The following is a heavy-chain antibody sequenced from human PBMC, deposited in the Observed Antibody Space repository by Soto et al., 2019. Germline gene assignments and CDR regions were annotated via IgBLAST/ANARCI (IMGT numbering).Heavy chain of an antibody. J-gene: IGHJ4*02. D-gene: IGHD3-22*01. Sequence: ASVKVSCKASGYTFTSYGITWVRQAPGQGLEWMGRISTYNGNTNYAQKFQGRVTMTTDTSTSTASMELWSLRSDDTAIYYCARVYYDSTGYYSYYFDYWGQGTLVTVSS. CDR3: ARVYYDSTGYYSYYFDY. V-gene: IGHV1-18*01. CDR1: GYTFTSYG. CDR2: ISTYNGNT.